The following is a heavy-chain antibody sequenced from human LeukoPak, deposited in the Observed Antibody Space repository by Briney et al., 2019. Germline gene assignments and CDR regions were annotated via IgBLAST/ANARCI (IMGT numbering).Heavy chain of an antibody. CDR2: INHSGST. Sequence: PSETLSLTCAVYGGSFSGYYWSWIRQPPGKGLEWIGEINHSGSTSYNPSLKSQVTISGDTSKNQFSLKLSSVTAADTAVYYCVRIDYYYYDMDVWGQGTTVTVS. J-gene: IGHJ6*02. CDR1: GGSFSGYY. CDR3: VRIDYYYYDMDV. V-gene: IGHV4-34*01.